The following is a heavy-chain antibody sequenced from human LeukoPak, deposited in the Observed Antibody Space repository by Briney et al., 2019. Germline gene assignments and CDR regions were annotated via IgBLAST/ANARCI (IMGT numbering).Heavy chain of an antibody. CDR3: ARDPGSLPAAIGYCYYGMDV. D-gene: IGHD2-2*02. CDR2: INPSGGST. CDR1: GYTFTSYY. J-gene: IGHJ6*02. Sequence: ASVKVSCKASGYTFTSYYMHWVRQAPGQGLEWMGIINPSGGSTSYAQKFQGRVTMTRDTSTSTVYMELSSLRSEDTAVYYCARDPGSLPAAIGYCYYGMDVWGQGTTVTVSS. V-gene: IGHV1-46*01.